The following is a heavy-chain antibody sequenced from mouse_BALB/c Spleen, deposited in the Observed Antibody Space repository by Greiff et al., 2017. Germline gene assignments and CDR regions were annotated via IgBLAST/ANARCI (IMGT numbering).Heavy chain of an antibody. J-gene: IGHJ2*01. Sequence: VQLKHSGPELEKPGASVKLSCTASGFSFTGYNMNWVKQSDGKSLEWIGNIDPYYGGTSYDQKFKGKATVTEDKSSSTGYMQLKSLTSEDSAVYYCARGCDYFDYWGQGTTVTVSA. CDR3: ARGCDYFDY. CDR1: GFSFTGYN. CDR2: IDPYYGGT. V-gene: IGHV1S135*01.